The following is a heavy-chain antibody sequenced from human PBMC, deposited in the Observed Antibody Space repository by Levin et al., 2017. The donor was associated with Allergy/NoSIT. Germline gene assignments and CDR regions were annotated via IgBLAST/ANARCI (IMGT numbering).Heavy chain of an antibody. CDR2: IIPIFGKK. Sequence: SVKVSCKASGGTFSNYAISWVRQAPGQGLEWMGGIIPIFGKKSYAQNFQGRVTITADESTSTAYMELSSLRSEDTAVYYCARSRTGYYADYAREDNWFDPWGQGTLVTVSS. CDR3: ARSRTGYYADYAREDNWFDP. D-gene: IGHD4-17*01. CDR1: GGTFSNYA. J-gene: IGHJ5*02. V-gene: IGHV1-69*13.